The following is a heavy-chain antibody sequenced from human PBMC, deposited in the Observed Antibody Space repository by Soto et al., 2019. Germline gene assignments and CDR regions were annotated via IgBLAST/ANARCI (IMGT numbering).Heavy chain of an antibody. J-gene: IGHJ4*02. CDR2: FFPGDSDT. CDR3: AISSVAAAGFDY. D-gene: IGHD6-13*01. V-gene: IGHV5-51*01. Sequence: LGESLKISCKGSGYRFTSYWIGWVRQMPGKGLEWMGIFFPGDSDTRYSPSFQGQVTISVDRSISTAYLQWSSLKASDTATYYCAISSVAAAGFDYWGQGTQVTVSS. CDR1: GYRFTSYW.